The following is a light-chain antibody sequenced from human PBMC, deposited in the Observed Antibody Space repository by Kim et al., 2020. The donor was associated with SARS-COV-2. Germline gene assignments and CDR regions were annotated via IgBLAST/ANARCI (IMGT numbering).Light chain of an antibody. Sequence: APGKQARITCGGNNNGSKSVHWYPQKPGQAPVLVIYYDSDRPSGIPERFSGSNSGNTATLTISRVEAGDEADYYCQVWDSSSDHWVFGGGTQLTVL. CDR1: NNGSKS. CDR3: QVWDSSSDHWV. V-gene: IGLV3-21*04. J-gene: IGLJ3*02. CDR2: YDS.